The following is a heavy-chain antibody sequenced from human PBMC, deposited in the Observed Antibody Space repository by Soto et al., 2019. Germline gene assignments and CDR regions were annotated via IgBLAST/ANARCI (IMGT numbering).Heavy chain of an antibody. V-gene: IGHV3-23*01. CDR1: GFTFSSYA. Sequence: LRLSCAACGFTFSSYAMSWVRQAPGKGLEWVSAISGSGGSTYYADSVKGRFTISRDNSKNTLYLQMNSLRAEDTAVYYCAKDLRNCTNGVCHEAWIQIPGIAPAGSAFDIWGQGTMVTVSS. J-gene: IGHJ3*02. CDR2: ISGSGGST. CDR3: AKDLRNCTNGVCHEAWIQIPGIAPAGSAFDI. D-gene: IGHD2-8*01.